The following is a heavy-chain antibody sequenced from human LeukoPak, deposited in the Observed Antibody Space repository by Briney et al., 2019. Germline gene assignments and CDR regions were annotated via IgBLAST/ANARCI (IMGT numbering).Heavy chain of an antibody. V-gene: IGHV3-48*04. CDR3: ARYSSGWQDQYYFDY. D-gene: IGHD6-19*01. Sequence: GGSLRLSCAASGFTFSSYSMNWVRQAPGKGLEWVSYISSSGSTIYYADSVKGRFTISRDNAKNSLYLQMNSLRAEDTAVYYCARYSSGWQDQYYFDYWGQGTLVTVSS. J-gene: IGHJ4*02. CDR1: GFTFSSYS. CDR2: ISSSGSTI.